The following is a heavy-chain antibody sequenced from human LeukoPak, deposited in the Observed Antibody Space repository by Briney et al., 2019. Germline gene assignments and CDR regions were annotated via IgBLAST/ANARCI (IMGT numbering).Heavy chain of an antibody. Sequence: GGPLRLSCAASGFTFRSYNMNWVRQAPGKRPEWVSSISSSSSYIYYADSVKGRFTVSRDNAKNSLYLQMNSLRAEDTALYYCARGASRADYWGQGTLVTVSS. J-gene: IGHJ4*02. CDR2: ISSSSSYI. CDR1: GFTFRSYN. V-gene: IGHV3-21*01. CDR3: ARGASRADY.